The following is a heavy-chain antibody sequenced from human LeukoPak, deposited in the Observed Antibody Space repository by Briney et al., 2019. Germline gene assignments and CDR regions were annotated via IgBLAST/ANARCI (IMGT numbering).Heavy chain of an antibody. CDR3: ARGVLGPYYFDL. Sequence: SETLSLTCAVYGGSFRGYYWSWIRQPPGKGLEWIGEIHYTGATNYKPSLRSRVTISGDPSKNQFSLRVSSVTAADTAVYYCARGVLGPYYFDLWGRGTLVSVSS. CDR1: GGSFRGYY. V-gene: IGHV4-34*01. J-gene: IGHJ2*01. D-gene: IGHD7-27*01. CDR2: IHYTGAT.